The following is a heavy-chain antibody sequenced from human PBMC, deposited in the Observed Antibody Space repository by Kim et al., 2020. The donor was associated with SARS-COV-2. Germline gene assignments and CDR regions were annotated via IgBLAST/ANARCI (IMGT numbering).Heavy chain of an antibody. J-gene: IGHJ2*01. V-gene: IGHV3-11*05. Sequence: GGSLRLSCAASGFTFSDYYMSWIRQAPGKGLEWVSYISSSSSYTNYADSVKGRFTISRDNAKNSLYLQMNSLRAEDTAVYYCARDRNYGDYEGWYFDLWGRGTQVTVSS. D-gene: IGHD4-17*01. CDR2: ISSSSSYT. CDR3: ARDRNYGDYEGWYFDL. CDR1: GFTFSDYY.